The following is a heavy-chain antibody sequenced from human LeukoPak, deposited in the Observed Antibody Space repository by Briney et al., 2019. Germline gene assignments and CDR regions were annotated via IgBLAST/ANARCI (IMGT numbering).Heavy chain of an antibody. Sequence: PSETLSLTCAVSGGYISRGGYSWSWIRQPPGKGLEWIGYIYHSGSTYYNPSLKSQVTISVDRSKNQFSLKLSSVTAADTAVYYCARGSGANWFDPWGQGTLVTVSS. D-gene: IGHD2-15*01. V-gene: IGHV4-30-2*01. J-gene: IGHJ5*02. CDR2: IYHSGST. CDR1: GGYISRGGYS. CDR3: ARGSGANWFDP.